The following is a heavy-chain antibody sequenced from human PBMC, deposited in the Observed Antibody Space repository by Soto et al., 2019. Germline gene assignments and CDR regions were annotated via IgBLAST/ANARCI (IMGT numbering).Heavy chain of an antibody. Sequence: PGGSLRLSCAASGFTFSSYAMSWVRQAPGKGLEWVSAISGSGGSTYYADSVKGRFTISRDNSKNTLYLQMNSLRAEDTAVYYCARGPVKSAVVTATYNWFDPWGQGTLVTVSS. V-gene: IGHV3-23*01. CDR1: GFTFSSYA. D-gene: IGHD2-21*02. CDR3: ARGPVKSAVVTATYNWFDP. J-gene: IGHJ5*02. CDR2: ISGSGGST.